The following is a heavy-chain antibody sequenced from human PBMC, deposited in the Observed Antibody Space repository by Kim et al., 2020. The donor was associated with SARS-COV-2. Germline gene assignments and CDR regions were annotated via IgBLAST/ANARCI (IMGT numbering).Heavy chain of an antibody. CDR3: AKMMVRTTYDI. D-gene: IGHD3-10*01. Sequence: GGSLRLSCAASGFTFNNYAMTRVRQAPGKGLEWVSSITVSGDSTYYADSVKGRFTISRDNSKNTLYLQLNSLRAEDTAIYYCAKMMVRTTYDIWGLGTLV. V-gene: IGHV3-23*01. CDR1: GFTFNNYA. J-gene: IGHJ3*02. CDR2: ITVSGDST.